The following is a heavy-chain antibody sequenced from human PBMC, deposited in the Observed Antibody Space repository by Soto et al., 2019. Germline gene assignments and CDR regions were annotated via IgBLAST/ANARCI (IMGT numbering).Heavy chain of an antibody. Sequence: QLQLQESGSGLVKPSQTLSLTCAVSGGSISSGGYSWSWIRQPPGKGLEWIGYIYHSGSTYYNPSLQRRVTISVDRSKNQFSLKLSSVTAADTAVYYCVAGGGLPRYYWGQGTLVTVSS. CDR3: VAGGGLPRYY. D-gene: IGHD5-12*01. CDR2: IYHSGST. V-gene: IGHV4-30-2*01. CDR1: GGSISSGGYS. J-gene: IGHJ4*02.